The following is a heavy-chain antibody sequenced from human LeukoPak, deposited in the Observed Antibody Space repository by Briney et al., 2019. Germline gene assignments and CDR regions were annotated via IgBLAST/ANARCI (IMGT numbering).Heavy chain of an antibody. CDR2: ISGRGGST. Sequence: GGSLRLSCAASGFTFSSYAMSWVRQAPGKGLEWVSGISGRGGSTYYADSVKGRFTISRDNSKNTLYLQMNSLRAEDTAVYYCAKDRMGIVGATDFDYWGQGTLVTVSS. D-gene: IGHD1-26*01. J-gene: IGHJ4*02. CDR1: GFTFSSYA. CDR3: AKDRMGIVGATDFDY. V-gene: IGHV3-23*01.